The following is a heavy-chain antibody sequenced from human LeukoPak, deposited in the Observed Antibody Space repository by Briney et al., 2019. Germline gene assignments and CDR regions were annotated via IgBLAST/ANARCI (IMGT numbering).Heavy chain of an antibody. Sequence: ASVKVSCKASGYTFIDYYIHWVRQAPGQGLEWMGRINPKSGGTNHAQKFQGRVTMTRDTSTSTVYMELSSLRSDDTAVYYCARTAARRFDYWGQGTLVTVSS. V-gene: IGHV1-2*06. D-gene: IGHD6-6*01. CDR3: ARTAARRFDY. CDR2: INPKSGGT. CDR1: GYTFIDYY. J-gene: IGHJ4*02.